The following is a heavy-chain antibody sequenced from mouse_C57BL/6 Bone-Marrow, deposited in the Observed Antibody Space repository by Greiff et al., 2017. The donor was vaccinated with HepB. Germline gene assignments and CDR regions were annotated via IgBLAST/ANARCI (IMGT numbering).Heavy chain of an antibody. D-gene: IGHD1-1*01. CDR3: VKAVSSGSSYTWFAY. Sequence: EVKVVESGGGLVQPGASLRLSCAASGFTFNDYQMSWVRPAPGKAPEWLALIRNKANGYTTEYTASVKGRFTISRDNSQNILYLQMNTLRAEDRATYFCVKAVSSGSSYTWFAYWGQGTLVTVSA. J-gene: IGHJ3*01. CDR2: IRNKANGYTT. V-gene: IGHV7-4*01. CDR1: GFTFNDYQ.